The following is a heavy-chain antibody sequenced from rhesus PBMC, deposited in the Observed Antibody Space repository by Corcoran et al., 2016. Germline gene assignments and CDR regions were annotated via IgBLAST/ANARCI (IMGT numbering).Heavy chain of an antibody. CDR3: AGLYNRFDV. CDR1: GDSFSSYW. V-gene: IGHV4-80*01. J-gene: IGHJ5-1*01. CDR2: INGNSETT. Sequence: QVQLQESGPGLVRPSETLSLTCAVSGDSFSSYWWTWIRQPPGKGLEWFGEINGNSETTNYKPSRERRDTITKDASRNQVSLKLRSVTAADTAVYYCAGLYNRFDVWGPGLLVTVSS.